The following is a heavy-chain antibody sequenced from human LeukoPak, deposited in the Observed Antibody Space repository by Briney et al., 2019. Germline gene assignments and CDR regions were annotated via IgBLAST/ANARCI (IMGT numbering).Heavy chain of an antibody. CDR1: GFTFTDYT. V-gene: IGHV3-21*04. Sequence: GESLRLSCAASGFTFTDYTMNWVRQAPGKGLEWVSSISSSSSYINYADSVKGRFTISRDNAENSVYLQMNSLRAEDTAVYYCTRNWASDNWFDPWGQGTLVTVSS. J-gene: IGHJ5*02. CDR3: TRNWASDNWFDP. D-gene: IGHD7-27*01. CDR2: ISSSSSYI.